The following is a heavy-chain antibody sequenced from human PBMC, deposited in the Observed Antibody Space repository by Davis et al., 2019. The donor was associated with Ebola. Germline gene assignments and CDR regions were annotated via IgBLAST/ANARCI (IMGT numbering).Heavy chain of an antibody. CDR2: INPNSGGT. CDR1: GYTFTGYY. CDR3: ARDLARKSAAAGVRIFYYYYGMDV. Sequence: ASVKVSCKASGYTFTGYYMHWVRQAPGQGLEWMGWINPNSGGTNYAQKFQGWVTMTRDTSISTAYMELSRLRAEDTAVYYCARDLARKSAAAGVRIFYYYYGMDVWGQGTTVTVSS. D-gene: IGHD6-13*01. J-gene: IGHJ6*02. V-gene: IGHV1-2*04.